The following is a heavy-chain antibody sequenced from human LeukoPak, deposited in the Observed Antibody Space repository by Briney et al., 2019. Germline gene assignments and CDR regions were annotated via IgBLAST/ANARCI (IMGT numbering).Heavy chain of an antibody. V-gene: IGHV4-39*07. J-gene: IGHJ2*01. CDR2: INHSGST. CDR3: ASGWYFDL. CDR1: GGSISSGGYY. Sequence: SETLSLTCTVSGGSISSGGYYWSWIRQPPGKGLEWIGEINHSGSTNYNPSLKSRVTISVDTSKNQFSLKLSSVTAADTAVYYCASGWYFDLWGRGTLVTVSS.